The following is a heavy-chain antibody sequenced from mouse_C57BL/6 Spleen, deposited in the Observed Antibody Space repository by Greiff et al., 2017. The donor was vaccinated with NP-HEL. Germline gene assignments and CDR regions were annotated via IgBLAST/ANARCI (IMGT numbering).Heavy chain of an antibody. CDR1: GYTFTSYW. V-gene: IGHV1-61*01. CDR2: IYPSDSET. D-gene: IGHD4-1*01. Sequence: QVQLQQPGAELVRPGSSVKLSCKASGYTFTSYWMDWVKQRPGQGLEWIGNIYPSDSETHYNQKFKDKATLTVDKSSSTAYMQHSSRTSEDSAVYYCARGGNWALFAYWGQGTLVTVSA. CDR3: ARGGNWALFAY. J-gene: IGHJ3*01.